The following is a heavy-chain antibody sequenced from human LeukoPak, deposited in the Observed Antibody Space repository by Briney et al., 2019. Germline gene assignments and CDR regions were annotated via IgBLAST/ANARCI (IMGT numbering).Heavy chain of an antibody. V-gene: IGHV3-21*01. CDR1: GCTFSSYS. Sequence: GGSLRLSCAASGCTFSSYSMNWVRQAPGKGLEWVSSITTRRSYIYYAASVKGRYTSSRDAAKSSLYLQMSSLRAEDAAVYACARDAAAAGSVWLDPWGQGILVTVSS. J-gene: IGHJ5*02. CDR3: ARDAAAAGSVWLDP. CDR2: ITTRRSYI. D-gene: IGHD6-13*01.